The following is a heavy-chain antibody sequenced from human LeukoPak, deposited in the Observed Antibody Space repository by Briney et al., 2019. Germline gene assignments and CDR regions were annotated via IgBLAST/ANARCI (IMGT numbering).Heavy chain of an antibody. J-gene: IGHJ6*03. CDR3: AREAAGYYYYMDV. CDR2: ISGSSSNI. Sequence: PGGSLRLSCAASGFTFSSYSMNWVRQAPGKGLEWVSYISGSSSNIYYADSVKGRFTISRDNAKNSLYLQMNSLRAEDTAVYYCAREAAGYYYYMDVWGKGTTVTVSS. D-gene: IGHD2-15*01. CDR1: GFTFSSYS. V-gene: IGHV3-21*05.